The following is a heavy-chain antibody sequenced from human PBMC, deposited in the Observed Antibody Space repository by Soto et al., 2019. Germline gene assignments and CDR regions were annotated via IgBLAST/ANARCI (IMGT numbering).Heavy chain of an antibody. CDR1: GVSITTTSYY. CDR2: VYFSGTT. J-gene: IGHJ4*02. V-gene: IGHV4-39*01. Sequence: NPSETLSLTCTVSGVSITTTSYYWGWIRQPPGKGLEWIGSVYFSGTTYYNPSLKSRVTISVDTSKNHFSLRLSSVTAADTAIYYCARHGSYWGQGTLVTV. CDR3: ARHGSY.